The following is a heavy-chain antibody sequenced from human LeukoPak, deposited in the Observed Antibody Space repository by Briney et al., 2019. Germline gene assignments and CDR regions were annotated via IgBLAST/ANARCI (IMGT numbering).Heavy chain of an antibody. CDR2: IGGSGGAI. D-gene: IGHD2-2*03. CDR1: GFTFSTYD. Sequence: GGSLRLSCAASGFTFSTYDMSWVRQAPGKGLQWVACIGGSGGAIYYADSVKGRFTISRDNSKSTLYLQMNSLRADDTAIYYRAKWMSRVQAFDIWGQGTMVTVS. J-gene: IGHJ3*02. V-gene: IGHV3-23*01. CDR3: AKWMSRVQAFDI.